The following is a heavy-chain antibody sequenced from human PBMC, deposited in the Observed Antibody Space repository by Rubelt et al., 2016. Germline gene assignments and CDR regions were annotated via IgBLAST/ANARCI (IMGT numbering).Heavy chain of an antibody. CDR3: ATEVSSYGDYVGLDY. D-gene: IGHD4-17*01. V-gene: IGHV1-69*01. CDR2: IIPIFGTA. Sequence: GGIIPIFGTANYAQKFQGRVTITADESTSTAYMELSSLRSEDTAVYYCATEVSSYGDYVGLDYWGQGTLVTVSS. J-gene: IGHJ4*02.